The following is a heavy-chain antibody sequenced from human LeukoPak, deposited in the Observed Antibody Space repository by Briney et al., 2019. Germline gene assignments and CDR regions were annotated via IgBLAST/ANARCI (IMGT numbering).Heavy chain of an antibody. CDR1: GYTFTSYA. J-gene: IGHJ4*02. D-gene: IGHD5-18*01. Sequence: ASVKVSCKASGYTFTSYAIQWVRQAPGQRLEWMGWINAGHGNTKYSQKFQGRVTITRDTSASTAYMELSSLRSEDSAVYYCARGRGDTAFPSLFDYWGQGTLVTVSS. CDR3: ARGRGDTAFPSLFDY. CDR2: INAGHGNT. V-gene: IGHV1-3*01.